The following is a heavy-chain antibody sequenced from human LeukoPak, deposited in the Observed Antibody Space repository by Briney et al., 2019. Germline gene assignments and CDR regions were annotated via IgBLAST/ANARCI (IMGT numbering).Heavy chain of an antibody. V-gene: IGHV3-74*01. Sequence: PGGSVRLSCAASGITLSDYWMHWVRHAPGQGLMWVSRINSDGSSTTYADSVRGRFTISRDSARNTLYLQMDSLRVEDTAVYYCCAAKPDSDYWGQGTLVSVSS. CDR3: CAAKPDSDY. D-gene: IGHD1-14*01. J-gene: IGHJ4*02. CDR1: GITLSDYW. CDR2: INSDGSST.